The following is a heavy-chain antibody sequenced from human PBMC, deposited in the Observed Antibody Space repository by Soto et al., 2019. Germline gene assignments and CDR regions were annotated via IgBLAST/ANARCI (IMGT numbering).Heavy chain of an antibody. D-gene: IGHD2-2*01. CDR3: ARWYCSSTSCYGCDFDY. J-gene: IGHJ4*02. Sequence: ASVKVSCKASGYTFTSYGISWVRQAPGQGLEWMGWISAYNGNTNYAQKLQGRVTMTTDTSTSTAYMELRSLRSDDTAVYYCARWYCSSTSCYGCDFDYWGQGTLVTGSS. V-gene: IGHV1-18*01. CDR1: GYTFTSYG. CDR2: ISAYNGNT.